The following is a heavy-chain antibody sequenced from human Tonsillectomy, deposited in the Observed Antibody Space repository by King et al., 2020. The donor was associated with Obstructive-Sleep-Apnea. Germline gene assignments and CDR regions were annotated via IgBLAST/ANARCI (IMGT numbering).Heavy chain of an antibody. V-gene: IGHV3-23*04. CDR2: ISSTGGST. Sequence: VQLVESGGGLVQPGGSLRLSCAASGFTFSNYAMSWVRRAPGKGLEWVSAISSTGGSTYYADSVKGRFTISRDNSKNTLYLQMNSLRAEDTAVYYCANLSSGWPIYYFGYWGQGTLVTVSS. CDR1: GFTFSNYA. CDR3: ANLSSGWPIYYFGY. D-gene: IGHD6-19*01. J-gene: IGHJ4*02.